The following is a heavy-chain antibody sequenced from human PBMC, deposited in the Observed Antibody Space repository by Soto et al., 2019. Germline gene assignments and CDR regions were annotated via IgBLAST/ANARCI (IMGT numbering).Heavy chain of an antibody. D-gene: IGHD3-9*01. CDR2: IIPIFGTA. V-gene: IGHV1-69*13. Sequence: SVKVSCKASGGTFSSYAISWVRQAPGQGLEWMGGIIPIFGTANYAQTFQGRVTITADESTSTAYMELSSLRSEDTAVYYCARNGATYYDILTGRSQQYYYYGMDVWGQGTTVTVSS. CDR1: GGTFSSYA. J-gene: IGHJ6*02. CDR3: ARNGATYYDILTGRSQQYYYYGMDV.